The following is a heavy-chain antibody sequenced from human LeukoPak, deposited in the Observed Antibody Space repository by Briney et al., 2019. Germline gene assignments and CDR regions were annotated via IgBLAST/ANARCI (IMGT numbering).Heavy chain of an antibody. Sequence: HPGGSLRLSCAASGFTFSSYAMSWVRQAPGKGLEWVSAISGSGGSTYYADSVKGRFTISRDNSKNTLYLQMSSLRAEDTAVYYCAKVLGLGYCSGGSCYSGFDYWGQGTLVTVSS. V-gene: IGHV3-23*01. D-gene: IGHD2-15*01. CDR1: GFTFSSYA. CDR2: ISGSGGST. CDR3: AKVLGLGYCSGGSCYSGFDY. J-gene: IGHJ4*02.